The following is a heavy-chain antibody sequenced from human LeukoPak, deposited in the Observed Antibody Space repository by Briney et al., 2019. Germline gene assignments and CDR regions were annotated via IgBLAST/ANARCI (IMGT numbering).Heavy chain of an antibody. J-gene: IGHJ4*02. D-gene: IGHD3-9*01. V-gene: IGHV3-7*01. Sequence: GGSLRLSCAASGFTFSSYSMNWVRQAPGKGLEWVANIKQDGSETHYLDSMKGRFTISRDNANNSVYLHMSNLRAEDSAVYFCARQTAGYYSPFDYWGQGTLVTVSS. CDR1: GFTFSSYS. CDR3: ARQTAGYYSPFDY. CDR2: IKQDGSET.